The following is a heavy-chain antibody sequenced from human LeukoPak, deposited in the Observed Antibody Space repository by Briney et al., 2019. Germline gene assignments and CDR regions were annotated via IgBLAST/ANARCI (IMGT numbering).Heavy chain of an antibody. CDR1: GFTFSSYA. CDR3: AKDCSYDSSGYPQGAFDI. D-gene: IGHD3-22*01. Sequence: PGGSLRLSYAASGFTFSSYAMSWVRQAPGKGLEWVSAISGSGGSTYYADSVKGRFTISRDNSKNTLYLQMNSLRAEDTAVYYCAKDCSYDSSGYPQGAFDIWGQGTMVTVSS. CDR2: ISGSGGST. J-gene: IGHJ3*02. V-gene: IGHV3-23*01.